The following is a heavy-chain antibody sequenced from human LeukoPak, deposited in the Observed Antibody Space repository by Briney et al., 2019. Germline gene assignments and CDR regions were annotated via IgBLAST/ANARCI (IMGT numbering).Heavy chain of an antibody. CDR2: MRRDGNEI. D-gene: IGHD3-10*02. CDR3: ASLCWGNQLAGFDS. J-gene: IGHJ4*02. Sequence: GGSLRLSCAASGFTLSRYAMNWVRQAPGKGLEWVANMRRDGNEIYYLDSVRGRFTISRDNAKNSLYLQMNSLRAEDTAVYYGASLCWGNQLAGFDSWGQGPLVTVSS. CDR1: GFTLSRYA. V-gene: IGHV3-7*01.